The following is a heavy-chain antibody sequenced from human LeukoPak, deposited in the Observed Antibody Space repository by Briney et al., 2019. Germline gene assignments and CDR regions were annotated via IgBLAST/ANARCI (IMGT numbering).Heavy chain of an antibody. V-gene: IGHV1-18*01. CDR1: GYTFTSYG. CDR3: ARDLPGAVAGTGGY. CDR2: ISAYNGNT. Sequence: ASVKVSCKASGYTFTSYGISWVRQAPGQGLEWMGWISAYNGNTNYAQKLQGRVTMTTDTPTSTAYMELRSLRSDDTAVYYCARDLPGAVAGTGGYWGQGTLVTVSS. J-gene: IGHJ4*02. D-gene: IGHD6-19*01.